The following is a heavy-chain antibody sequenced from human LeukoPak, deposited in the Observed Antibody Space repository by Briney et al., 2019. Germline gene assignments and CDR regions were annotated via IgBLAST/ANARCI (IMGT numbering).Heavy chain of an antibody. CDR1: GFTFSSHD. Sequence: GRSPRLSRAASGFTFSSHDMHWVRQAPGKWLEWLEIISYDGGNKDNADYVKGRLTISRDNSRNTLYLQMNSLRAEDTAVYYCAKDRSKEYYRDEFDFWGQGTLVTVSS. CDR3: AKDRSKEYYRDEFDF. D-gene: IGHD2/OR15-2a*01. J-gene: IGHJ4*02. CDR2: ISYDGGNK. V-gene: IGHV3-30*18.